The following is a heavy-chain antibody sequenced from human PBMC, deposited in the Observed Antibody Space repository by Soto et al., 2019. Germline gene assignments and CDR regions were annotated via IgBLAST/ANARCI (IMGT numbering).Heavy chain of an antibody. D-gene: IGHD2-8*01. CDR2: IYYSGTT. CDR1: GGSVSSGGYY. J-gene: IGHJ4*02. Sequence: NLSLTCTVSGGSVSSGGYYWSWIRQHPGTGLEWIGYIYYSGTTYFNPSLKSRASISLDTSKNEFSLKLTSVTAADTAVYYCARRALPQCINGVCYKDGFWDYWGQGALVTVSS. V-gene: IGHV4-31*03. CDR3: ARRALPQCINGVCYKDGFWDY.